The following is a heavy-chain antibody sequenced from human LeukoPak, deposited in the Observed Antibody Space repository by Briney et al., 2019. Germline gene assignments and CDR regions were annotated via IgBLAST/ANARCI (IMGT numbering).Heavy chain of an antibody. Sequence: SQTLSLTCAISGDSVSSNSAAWNWIRQSPSRDLEWLGRAYYRSKWYNDYAVSVKSRITINPDTSKNQFSLLLNSVTPEDTAIYYCAREGEVGTTWSWFDPWGQGTLVTVSS. D-gene: IGHD1-26*01. V-gene: IGHV6-1*01. CDR3: AREGEVGTTWSWFDP. J-gene: IGHJ5*02. CDR1: GDSVSSNSAA. CDR2: AYYRSKWYN.